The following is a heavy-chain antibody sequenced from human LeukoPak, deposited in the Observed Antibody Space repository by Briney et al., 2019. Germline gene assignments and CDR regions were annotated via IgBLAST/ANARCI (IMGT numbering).Heavy chain of an antibody. CDR1: GGSISSYY. CDR3: ARDEGNGWDY. D-gene: IGHD6-19*01. V-gene: IGHV3-7*01. J-gene: IGHJ4*02. CDR2: IKQNGSEK. Sequence: ETLSLTCTVSGGSISSYYWSWVRQAPGKGLEWVANIKQNGSEKYYVDSVKGRFTISRDNAKNSLYLQMNSQRVEDTAVYYCARDEGNGWDYWGQGALVTVSS.